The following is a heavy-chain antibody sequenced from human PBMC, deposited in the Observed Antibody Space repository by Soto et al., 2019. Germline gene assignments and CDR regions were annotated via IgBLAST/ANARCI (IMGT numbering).Heavy chain of an antibody. V-gene: IGHV3-21*01. D-gene: IGHD6-13*01. CDR3: ARDSSSWYY. CDR2: ISGSSSYI. CDR1: GFTFSSYN. Sequence: GGSLRLSCAASGFTFSSYNMNWVRQAPGKGLEWVSSISGSSSYIYYSDSVKGRFTISRYNAKNSLYLQMNSLRAADTAVYFCARDSSSWYYWGQGTLVTVSS. J-gene: IGHJ4*02.